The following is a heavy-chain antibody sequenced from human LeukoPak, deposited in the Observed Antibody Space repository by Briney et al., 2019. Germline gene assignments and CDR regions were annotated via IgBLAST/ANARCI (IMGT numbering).Heavy chain of an antibody. CDR3: ATPGIRDQYDFDR. J-gene: IGHJ4*02. D-gene: IGHD6-13*01. CDR1: RFTLSSYW. Sequence: GESLRLSCAASRFTLSSYWMHWVRQAPGKGLVWASRINPDGSSATYADSVKGRFTISRDNVKNTVYLQMNSLRAEDTAVYYCATPGIRDQYDFDRWGQGTLVIVSS. CDR2: INPDGSSA. V-gene: IGHV3-74*03.